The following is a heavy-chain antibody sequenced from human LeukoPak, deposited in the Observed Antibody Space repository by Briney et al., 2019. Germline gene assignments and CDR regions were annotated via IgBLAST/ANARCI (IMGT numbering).Heavy chain of an antibody. D-gene: IGHD3-22*01. Sequence: KVSCKASGGTFSSYAISWVRQAPGQGLEWMGGIVPIFGTANYAQKFQGRVTITADESTSTAYMELSSLRSEDTAVYYCARAYDSSGYSPYWGQGTLVTVSS. CDR3: ARAYDSSGYSPY. CDR1: GGTFSSYA. CDR2: IVPIFGTA. V-gene: IGHV1-69*01. J-gene: IGHJ4*02.